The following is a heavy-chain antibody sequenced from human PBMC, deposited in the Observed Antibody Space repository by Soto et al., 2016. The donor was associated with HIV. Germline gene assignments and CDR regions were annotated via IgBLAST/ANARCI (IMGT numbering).Heavy chain of an antibody. D-gene: IGHD6-13*01. CDR3: ASEIAAAGGYGY. Sequence: EVQLVESGGGLVQPGGSLRLSCAASGFTFSSYSMNWVRQAPGKGLEWVSYISSSSSTIYYADSVKGRFTISRDNAKNSLYLQMNSLRAEDTAVYYCASEIAAAGGYGYWGQGNPGHRLL. CDR1: GFTFSSYS. CDR2: ISSSSSTI. J-gene: IGHJ4*02. V-gene: IGHV3-48*01.